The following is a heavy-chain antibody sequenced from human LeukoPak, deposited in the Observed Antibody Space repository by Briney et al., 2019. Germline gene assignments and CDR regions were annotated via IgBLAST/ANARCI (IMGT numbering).Heavy chain of an antibody. CDR3: ARDGYCSGGSCYSAPLLDYYYYYMDV. J-gene: IGHJ6*03. Sequence: ASVKVSCKASGYIFSNYGISWVRQAPGQGLEWMGWINPNSGGTNYAQKFQGRVTMTRDTSISTAYMELSRLRSDDTAVYYCARDGYCSGGSCYSAPLLDYYYYYMDVWGKGTTVTVSS. CDR1: GYIFSNYG. D-gene: IGHD2-15*01. CDR2: INPNSGGT. V-gene: IGHV1-2*02.